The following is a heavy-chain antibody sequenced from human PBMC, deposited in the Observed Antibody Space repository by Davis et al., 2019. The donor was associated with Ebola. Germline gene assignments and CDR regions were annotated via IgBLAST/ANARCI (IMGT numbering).Heavy chain of an antibody. CDR2: ISSGSSTI. CDR3: AKDIRSGSYSGDY. J-gene: IGHJ4*02. D-gene: IGHD1-26*01. Sequence: PGGSLRLSCAASGFTFSIYSMDWVRQAPGKGLEWVSYISSGSSTIYYGDSVKGRFTISRDNAKNSLYLQMNSLRAEDTAVYYCAKDIRSGSYSGDYWGQGTLVTVFS. V-gene: IGHV3-48*01. CDR1: GFTFSIYS.